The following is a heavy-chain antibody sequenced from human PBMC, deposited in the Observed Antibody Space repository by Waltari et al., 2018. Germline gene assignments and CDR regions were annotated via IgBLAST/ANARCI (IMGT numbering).Heavy chain of an antibody. CDR1: GFTVSSNY. CDR3: ASSGTKTTVVTPQH. V-gene: IGHV3-53*01. CDR2: IYSGGST. D-gene: IGHD4-17*01. Sequence: EVQLVESGGGLIQPGGSLRLSCAASGFTVSSNYMSWVRQAPGKGLEWVSVIYSGGSTYYADSVKGRFTISRDNSKNTLYLQMNSLRAEDTAVYYCASSGTKTTVVTPQHWGQGTLVTVSS. J-gene: IGHJ1*01.